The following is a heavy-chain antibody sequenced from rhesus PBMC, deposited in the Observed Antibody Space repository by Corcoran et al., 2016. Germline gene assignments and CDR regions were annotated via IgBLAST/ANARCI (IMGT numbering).Heavy chain of an antibody. Sequence: QVPLPDSGPGLVKPSDTLSLPCPVSGRSISINYWSWLSPSPLTGLAWIGSIYVGSGSTSDNPALKRRVTMSTDTSKNQFSLMLSSVTAADTAVYYCARAGYSGDRTHFDYWGQGVLGTVSS. CDR1: GRSISINY. CDR2: IYVGSGST. J-gene: IGHJ4*01. D-gene: IGHD5-30*01. CDR3: ARAGYSGDRTHFDY. V-gene: IGHV4-147*01.